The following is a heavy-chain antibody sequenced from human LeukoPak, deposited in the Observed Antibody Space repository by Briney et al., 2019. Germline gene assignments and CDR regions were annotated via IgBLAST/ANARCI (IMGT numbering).Heavy chain of an antibody. Sequence: PGGSLRLSCAASGFTFSSFAMSWVRQAPGKGLEWVSTFSGSGGSTYYADSVKGRFTISRDNSKNTLYLQMNSLRAEDTALYYCASGEVRGVIRYWGQGTLVTVSS. V-gene: IGHV3-23*01. CDR3: ASGEVRGVIRY. D-gene: IGHD3-10*01. CDR1: GFTFSSFA. J-gene: IGHJ4*02. CDR2: FSGSGGST.